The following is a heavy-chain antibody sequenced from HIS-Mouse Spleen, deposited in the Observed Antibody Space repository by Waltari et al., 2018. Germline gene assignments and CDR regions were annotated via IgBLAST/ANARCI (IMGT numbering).Heavy chain of an antibody. CDR3: ARGYSNYVPYFDY. V-gene: IGHV3-13*01. CDR1: GFTFSSYD. J-gene: IGHJ4*02. Sequence: EVQLVESGGGLVQPGGSLRLSCAASGFTFSSYDMHWVRQATGKGLEWVSAICTAVDTYYPGSVKGRFTISRENAKNSLYLQMNSLRAGDTAVYYCARGYSNYVPYFDYWGQGTLVTVSS. CDR2: ICTAVDT. D-gene: IGHD4-4*01.